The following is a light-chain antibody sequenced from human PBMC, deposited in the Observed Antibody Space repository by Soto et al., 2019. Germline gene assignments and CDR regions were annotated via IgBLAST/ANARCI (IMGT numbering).Light chain of an antibody. J-gene: IGKJ5*01. CDR3: QQSYSTPIT. CDR1: LSISSY. Sequence: IQMAQSPSSLCGSXGDRVTISSRTRLSISSYLNRYQQKPGRAPKIXXSAASSLQGGGPPRFSGSGSATDFTPTISSRQPEDFATYYRQQSYSTPITFGQGTRLEI. V-gene: IGKV1-39*01. CDR2: AAS.